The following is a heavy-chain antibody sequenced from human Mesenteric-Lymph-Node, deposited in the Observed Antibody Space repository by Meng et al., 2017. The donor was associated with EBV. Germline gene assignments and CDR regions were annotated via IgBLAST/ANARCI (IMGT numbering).Heavy chain of an antibody. J-gene: IGHJ4*02. CDR3: TRAPATASAY. V-gene: IGHV3-74*01. CDR1: GFIFSGYW. CDR2: INSDGSIT. D-gene: IGHD6-25*01. Sequence: LVVSGGGVVQPGGSLRTSCAASGFIFSGYWMHWVRQAPGKGLVWVSRINSDGSITNYADSVKGRFTISRDNAKNTLYLQMNSLRAEDTAVYYCTRAPATASAYWGQGTLVTVSS.